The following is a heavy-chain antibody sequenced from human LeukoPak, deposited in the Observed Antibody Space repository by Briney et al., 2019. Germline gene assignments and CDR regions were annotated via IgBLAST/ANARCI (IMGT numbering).Heavy chain of an antibody. CDR1: GYTLTELS. CDR2: FDPEDGET. J-gene: IGHJ4*02. CDR3: ATDSIVGATSLAMFGY. V-gene: IGHV1-24*01. Sequence: ASVKVSCKVSGYTLTELSMHWVRQAPGKGLEWMGGFDPEDGETIYAQKFQGRVTMTEDTSTDTAYMELSSLRSEDTAVYYCATDSIVGATSLAMFGYWGQGTLVTVSS. D-gene: IGHD1-26*01.